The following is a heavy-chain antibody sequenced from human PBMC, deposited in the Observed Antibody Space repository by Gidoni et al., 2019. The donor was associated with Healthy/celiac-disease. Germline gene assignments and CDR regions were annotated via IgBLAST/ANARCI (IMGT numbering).Heavy chain of an antibody. CDR3: ARQCGGDCFLSASGMDV. CDR1: GYTFTSYD. D-gene: IGHD2-21*02. Sequence: QVQLVQAGAEVKKPGASVKVSCKASGYTFTSYDINWVRQATGQGLEWMGWMNPNSGNTGYAQKFQGRVTMTRNTSISTAYMELSSLRSEDTAVYYCARQCGGDCFLSASGMDVWGQGTTVTVSS. V-gene: IGHV1-8*01. CDR2: MNPNSGNT. J-gene: IGHJ6*02.